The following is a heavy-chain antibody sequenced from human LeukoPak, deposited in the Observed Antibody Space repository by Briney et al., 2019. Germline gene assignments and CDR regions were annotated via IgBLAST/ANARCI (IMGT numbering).Heavy chain of an antibody. V-gene: IGHV3-23*01. J-gene: IGHJ4*02. CDR3: AKDSSGWDGYFDY. D-gene: IGHD6-19*01. CDR1: GFTFSSYA. CDR2: ISGSGGST. Sequence: QPEGSLRLSCAASGFTFSSYAMSWVRQAPGKGLEWVSAISGSGGSTYYADSVKGRFTISRDNSKNTLYLQMNSLRAEDTAVYYCAKDSSGWDGYFDYWGQGTLVTVSS.